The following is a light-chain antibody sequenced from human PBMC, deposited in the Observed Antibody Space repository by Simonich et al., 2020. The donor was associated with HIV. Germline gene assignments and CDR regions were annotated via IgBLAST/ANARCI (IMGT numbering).Light chain of an antibody. CDR3: QQRSNWPPT. J-gene: IGKJ3*01. CDR2: DAS. CDR1: QSVGSY. Sequence: DIVLTQSPATLSLSPGQRGTLSCRASQSVGSYLAWYQQKPGQAPRLLIYDASNRATGIPARFSGSGSRTDFTLTISSLEPEDFAVYYCQQRSNWPPTFGPGTKVDIK. V-gene: IGKV3-11*01.